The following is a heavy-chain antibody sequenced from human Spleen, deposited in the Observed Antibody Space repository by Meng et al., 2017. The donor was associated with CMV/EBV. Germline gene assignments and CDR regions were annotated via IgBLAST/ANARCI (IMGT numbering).Heavy chain of an antibody. CDR1: GFAFSSFV. CDR3: ARDIVVVPAANGEGYYYYGMDV. D-gene: IGHD2-2*01. CDR2: ISYDGSNR. Sequence: LSLTCAASGFAFSSFVLHWVRQTPGKGLEWVAFISYDGSNRYYADSVKGRFTISRDNSKTTLYLQMNSLRREDTAVYYCARDIVVVPAANGEGYYYYGMDVWGQGTTVTVSS. J-gene: IGHJ6*02. V-gene: IGHV3-30-3*01.